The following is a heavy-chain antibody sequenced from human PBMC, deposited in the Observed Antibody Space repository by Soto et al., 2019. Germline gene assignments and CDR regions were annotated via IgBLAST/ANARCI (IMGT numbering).Heavy chain of an antibody. CDR1: SGSISSSNW. D-gene: IGHD6-13*01. J-gene: IGHJ3*02. Sequence: SETLSLTCAVSSGSISSSNWWSWVRQPPGKGLEWIGEIYHSGSTNYNPSLKSRVTISVDKSKNQFSLKLSSVTAADTAVYYCARDRRSWLHDAFDIWGQGTMVTVSS. CDR2: IYHSGST. V-gene: IGHV4-4*02. CDR3: ARDRRSWLHDAFDI.